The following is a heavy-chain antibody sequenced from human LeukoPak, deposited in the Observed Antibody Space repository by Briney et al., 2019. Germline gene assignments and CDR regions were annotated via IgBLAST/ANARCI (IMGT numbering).Heavy chain of an antibody. Sequence: SETLSLTCAVYGGSFSGYYWSWIRQPPGKGLEWIGEINHSGSTNYNPSLKSRVTISVDTSKNQFSLKLSSVTAADTAVYYCARGLGVLRLGWFDPWGQGTLVTVSS. V-gene: IGHV4-34*01. CDR2: INHSGST. CDR1: GGSFSGYY. J-gene: IGHJ5*02. CDR3: ARGLGVLRLGWFDP. D-gene: IGHD3-16*01.